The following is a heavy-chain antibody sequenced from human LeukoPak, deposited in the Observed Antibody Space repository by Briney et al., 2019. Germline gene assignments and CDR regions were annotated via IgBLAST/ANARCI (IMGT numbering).Heavy chain of an antibody. V-gene: IGHV5-51*01. CDR3: TGLGDDAFDI. D-gene: IGHD3-16*01. J-gene: IGHJ3*02. CDR2: IYPGDSDT. Sequence: GASAKVSCKASGYTFTSYWIGWVRQMPGKGLEWMGIIYPGDSDTRYSPSFQGQVTISADKSISTAYLQWSSLKASDTAMYYCTGLGDDAFDIWGQGTMVTVSS. CDR1: GYTFTSYW.